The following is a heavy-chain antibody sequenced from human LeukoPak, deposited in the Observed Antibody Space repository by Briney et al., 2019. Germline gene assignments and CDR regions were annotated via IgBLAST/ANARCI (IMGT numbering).Heavy chain of an antibody. CDR2: LYSDGNT. CDR3: ARGVEPLAANTLAY. CDR1: GSTVMTND. J-gene: IGHJ4*02. D-gene: IGHD1-14*01. Sequence: PGGSLSLSCAASGSTVMTNDMTWVRQAPGQGLEWVSVLYSDGNTKYADSVQGRFTISRDNSKNTLYLEMNSLSPDDTAVYYCARGVEPLAANTLAYWGQGTLVTVSS. V-gene: IGHV3-53*01.